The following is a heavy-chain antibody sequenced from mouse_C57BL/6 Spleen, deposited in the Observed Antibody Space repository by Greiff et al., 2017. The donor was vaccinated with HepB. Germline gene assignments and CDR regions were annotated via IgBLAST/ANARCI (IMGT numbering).Heavy chain of an antibody. D-gene: IGHD4-1*01. J-gene: IGHJ1*03. V-gene: IGHV5-9-1*02. CDR1: GFTFSSYA. CDR2: ISSGGDYI. CDR3: TRGSSGNWYFDV. Sequence: EVMLVESGEGLVKPGGSLKLSCAASGFTFSSYAMSWVRQTPEKRLEWVAYISSGGDYIYYADTVKGRFTISRDNARNTLYLQMSSLKSEDTAMYYCTRGSSGNWYFDVWGTGTTVTVS.